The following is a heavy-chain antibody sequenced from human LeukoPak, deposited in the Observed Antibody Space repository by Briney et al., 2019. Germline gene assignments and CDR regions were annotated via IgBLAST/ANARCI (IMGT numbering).Heavy chain of an antibody. J-gene: IGHJ5*02. Sequence: GGSLRLSCAASGLTFSSQAINWVRQAPGKGLEWVSGISGSGGSIYYADSVKGRFTISRDNSQNTLYLQMNSLRAEDTAVYYCAKERSSSWPRGWFDPWGQGTLVTVSS. D-gene: IGHD6-13*01. CDR3: AKERSSSWPRGWFDP. CDR2: ISGSGGSI. CDR1: GLTFSSQA. V-gene: IGHV3-23*01.